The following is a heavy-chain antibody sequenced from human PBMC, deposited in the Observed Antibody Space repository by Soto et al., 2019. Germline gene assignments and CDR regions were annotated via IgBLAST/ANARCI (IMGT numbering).Heavy chain of an antibody. Sequence: EVQVLESGGGLVQPGGSLRRSCATSEFTFSAYAMTWVRQAPGEGLEWVSSISGSGGGTSYADSVKGRFSISRDNSKNTLYLRMNSLRVEDTAVYYCTRDPNGDHIGAFDFWGQGILVTVSS. D-gene: IGHD4-17*01. CDR3: TRDPNGDHIGAFDF. V-gene: IGHV3-23*01. CDR2: ISGSGGGT. CDR1: EFTFSAYA. J-gene: IGHJ3*01.